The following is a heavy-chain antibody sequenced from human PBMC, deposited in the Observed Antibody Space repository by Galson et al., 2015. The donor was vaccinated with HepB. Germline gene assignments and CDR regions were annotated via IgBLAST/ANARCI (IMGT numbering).Heavy chain of an antibody. CDR3: AKDLGNWLSLNDYGMDV. V-gene: IGHV3-30*18. J-gene: IGHJ6*02. Sequence: SLRLSCAASGFNFNTYGMNWVRQTPGKGLEWLTVISYDGLIRYYADSVKGRFTISRDNSKNTLYLQMDTLGVEDTAVYYCAKDLGNWLSLNDYGMDVWGQGTPVTVSS. D-gene: IGHD3-9*01. CDR2: ISYDGLIR. CDR1: GFNFNTYG.